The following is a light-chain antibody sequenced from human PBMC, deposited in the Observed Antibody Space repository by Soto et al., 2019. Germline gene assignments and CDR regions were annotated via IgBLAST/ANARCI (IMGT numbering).Light chain of an antibody. CDR2: DAS. J-gene: IGKJ4*01. V-gene: IGKV3D-15*01. CDR3: QQFSSYPLT. CDR1: QSVGSN. Sequence: EIVRTQSPSTLSVSPGERSTLSCMAIQSVGSNLAWYQQKPGQAPRLLVYDASTRDTGIPDRFSGGGSGTDFTLTISRLEPEDFAVYYCQQFSSYPLTFGGGTKVDI.